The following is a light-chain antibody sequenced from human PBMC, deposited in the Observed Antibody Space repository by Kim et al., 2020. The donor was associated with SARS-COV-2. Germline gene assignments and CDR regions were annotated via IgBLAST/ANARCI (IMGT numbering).Light chain of an antibody. CDR2: EDN. CDR1: SGSIASNY. CDR3: RSYDSSNVV. V-gene: IGLV6-57*03. Sequence: GKPVTIPCTRSSGSIASNYVQGYQQRPGSAPPTVIYEDNQRPSGGPDRFSCSIDSSSNSSFLPISGLKTEDEADYYCRSYDSSNVVFGGGTQLTVL. J-gene: IGLJ2*01.